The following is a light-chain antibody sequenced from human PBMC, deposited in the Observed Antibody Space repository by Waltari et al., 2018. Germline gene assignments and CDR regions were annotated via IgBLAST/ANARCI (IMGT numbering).Light chain of an antibody. CDR3: HSTDNTETSWV. Sequence: SSELTQPPSVSVSPGQTAKITCSGDALPKQYAYWFQQKPGQAPSLLIYKDSERPSGIPVRFSGSSSGTTFTLTISGVQAEDEADYYFHSTDNTETSWVFGRGTKVTVL. J-gene: IGLJ3*02. CDR2: KDS. V-gene: IGLV3-25*03. CDR1: ALPKQY.